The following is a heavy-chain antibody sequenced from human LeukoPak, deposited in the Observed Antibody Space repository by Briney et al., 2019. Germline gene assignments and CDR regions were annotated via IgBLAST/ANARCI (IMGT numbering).Heavy chain of an antibody. V-gene: IGHV3-23*01. CDR1: GFTFSGYA. CDR3: AKAYDYDFWSGILDY. Sequence: GGSLRLSCAASGFTFSGYAMSWVRQAPGKGLEWVSAISGSGGSTYYADSVKGRFTISRDNSKNTLYLQMNSLRAEDTAVYYCAKAYDYDFWSGILDYWGQGTLVTVSS. CDR2: ISGSGGST. D-gene: IGHD3-3*01. J-gene: IGHJ4*02.